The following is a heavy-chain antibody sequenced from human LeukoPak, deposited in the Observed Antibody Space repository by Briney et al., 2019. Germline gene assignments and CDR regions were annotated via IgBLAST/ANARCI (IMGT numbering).Heavy chain of an antibody. Sequence: PSETLSLTCAVSGDSISSGGDSWSWIRQPPGKGLECIDYIYHSGSSNFNTSLTSLKSRVTISVDTSKNQFSLKLSSVTAADTAVYYCARGGLPAAIYDYWGQGTLVTVSS. CDR3: ARGGLPAAIYDY. CDR1: GDSISSGGDS. D-gene: IGHD2-2*01. CDR2: IYHSGSS. V-gene: IGHV4-30-2*01. J-gene: IGHJ4*02.